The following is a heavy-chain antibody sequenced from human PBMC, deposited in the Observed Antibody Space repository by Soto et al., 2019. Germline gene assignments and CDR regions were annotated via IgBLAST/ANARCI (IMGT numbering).Heavy chain of an antibody. CDR1: GGSISSYY. CDR2: IYYSGST. D-gene: IGHD6-6*01. CDR3: ARGPDSGSSSDYYYGMDV. J-gene: IGHJ6*02. Sequence: SETLSLTCTVSGGSISSYYWSWIRQPPGKGLEWIGYIYYSGSTNYNPSLKSRVTISVDTSKNQFSLKLSSVTAADTAVYYCARGPDSGSSSDYYYGMDVWGQGTTVTVSS. V-gene: IGHV4-59*01.